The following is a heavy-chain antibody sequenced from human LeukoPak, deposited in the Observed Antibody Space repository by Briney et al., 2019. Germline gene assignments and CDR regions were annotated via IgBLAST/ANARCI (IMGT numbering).Heavy chain of an antibody. J-gene: IGHJ6*02. CDR2: INHSGST. Sequence: SETLSLTCAVYGGSFSGYYWSWIRQPPGKGLEWIGEINHSGSTSYNPSLKSRVTISVDTSKNQFSLKLSSVTAADTAVYYCARGSDYYYYGMDVWGQGTTVTVSS. V-gene: IGHV4-34*01. CDR3: ARGSDYYYYGMDV. CDR1: GGSFSGYY.